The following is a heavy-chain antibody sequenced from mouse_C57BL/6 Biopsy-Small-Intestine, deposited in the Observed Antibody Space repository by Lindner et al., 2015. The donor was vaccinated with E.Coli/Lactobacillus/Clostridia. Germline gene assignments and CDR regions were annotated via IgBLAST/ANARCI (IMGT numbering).Heavy chain of an antibody. CDR1: GYTISGSW. D-gene: IGHD2-12*01. Sequence: VQLQDSGAEVMKPGASVKLSCKATGYTISGSWIEWVKERPGHGLEWIGEILPGSGSTNYNEKFKDKATFTADASSNTAYMQLSSLTTEDSAIYYCARFPYYSDPYAMDYWGQGTSVTVSS. J-gene: IGHJ4*01. CDR2: ILPGSGST. V-gene: IGHV1-9*01. CDR3: ARFPYYSDPYAMDY.